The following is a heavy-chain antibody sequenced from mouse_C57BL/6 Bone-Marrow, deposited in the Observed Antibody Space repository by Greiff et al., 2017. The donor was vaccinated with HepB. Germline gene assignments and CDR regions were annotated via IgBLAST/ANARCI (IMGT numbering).Heavy chain of an antibody. CDR1: GYTFTSYW. Sequence: QVQLQQPGAELVKPGASVKLSCKASGYTFTSYWMHWVKQRPGQGLEWIGMIHPNSGSTNYNEKFKSKATLTVDKSSSTAYMQLSSLTSEDSAVYYCARDDYGSSPYWYFDVWGTGTTVTVSS. CDR2: IHPNSGST. V-gene: IGHV1-64*01. D-gene: IGHD1-1*01. J-gene: IGHJ1*03. CDR3: ARDDYGSSPYWYFDV.